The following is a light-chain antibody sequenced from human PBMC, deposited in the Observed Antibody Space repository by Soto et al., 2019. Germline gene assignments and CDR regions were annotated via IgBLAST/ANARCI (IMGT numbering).Light chain of an antibody. J-gene: IGKJ1*01. CDR1: QSVSSY. V-gene: IGKV3-11*01. Sequence: EIVLTQSPATLSLSPGERATLSCRASQSVSSYLAWYQQKPGQAPRLLLYDASNRATGIPARFSGSGSGTDFTPTISSLEPEDFAVYYCQQRSNWWTFGQGTKVEIK. CDR2: DAS. CDR3: QQRSNWWT.